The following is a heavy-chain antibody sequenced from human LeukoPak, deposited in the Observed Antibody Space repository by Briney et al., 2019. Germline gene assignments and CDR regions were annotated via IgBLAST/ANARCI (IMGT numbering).Heavy chain of an antibody. V-gene: IGHV4-59*12. CDR3: ARDRTYSGYDPPGY. D-gene: IGHD5-12*01. CDR2: IYYSGST. J-gene: IGHJ4*02. CDR1: GGSISSYY. Sequence: PSETLSLTCTVSGGSISSYYWSWIRQPPGKGLEWIGYIYYSGSTNYNPSLKSRVTMSVDTSKNQFSLKLSSVTAADTAVYYCARDRTYSGYDPPGYWGQGTLVTVSS.